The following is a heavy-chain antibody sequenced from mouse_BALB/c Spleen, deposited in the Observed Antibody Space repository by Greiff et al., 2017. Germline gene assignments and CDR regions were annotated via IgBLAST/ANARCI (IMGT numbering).Heavy chain of an antibody. D-gene: IGHD2-2*01. CDR1: GFNIKDYY. Sequence: VQLQQSGAELVRSGASVKLSCTASGFNIKDYYMHWVKQRPEQGLEWIGWIDPENGDTEYDPKFQGKATMTADTSSNTPYLQLSSLTSEDTAVYYCNAWGYDVFAYWGQGTLVTVSA. CDR2: IDPENGDT. CDR3: NAWGYDVFAY. J-gene: IGHJ3*01. V-gene: IGHV14-4*02.